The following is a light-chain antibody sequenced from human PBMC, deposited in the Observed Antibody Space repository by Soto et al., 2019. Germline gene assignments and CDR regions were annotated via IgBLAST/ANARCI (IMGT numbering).Light chain of an antibody. Sequence: DIVMTQSPDSLAVSLGERATINCKSSQSVLYSSNSKNYLAWYQQKPGQPPKLLIYLASTRESGVPDRFSGSGSGTDFTLTISSLQVEDVAVYYCQQYYNTPYTFGQGTKLEIK. CDR1: QSVLYSSNSKNY. CDR3: QQYYNTPYT. J-gene: IGKJ2*01. CDR2: LAS. V-gene: IGKV4-1*01.